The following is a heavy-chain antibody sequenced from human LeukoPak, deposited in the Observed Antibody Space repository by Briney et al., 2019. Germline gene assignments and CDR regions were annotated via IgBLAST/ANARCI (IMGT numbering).Heavy chain of an antibody. D-gene: IGHD6-13*01. J-gene: IGHJ6*03. V-gene: IGHV4-61*02. CDR3: ARELVRGGNYYYYMDV. Sequence: PSETLSLTCTVSGGSISSGSYYWSWIRQPARKGLEWIGRIYTSGSTNYNPSLKSRVTISVDTSKNQFSLKLSSVTAADTAVYYCARELVRGGNYYYYMDVWGKGTTVTVSS. CDR1: GGSISSGSYY. CDR2: IYTSGST.